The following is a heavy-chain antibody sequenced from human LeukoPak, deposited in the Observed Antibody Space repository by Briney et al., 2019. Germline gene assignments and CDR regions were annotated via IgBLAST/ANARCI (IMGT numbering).Heavy chain of an antibody. Sequence: SETLSLTCTVSGGSISSSSYYWGWIRQPPGKGRGWIGSIYYSGSTYYNPSLKSRVTISVDTSKNQFSLKLSSVTAADTAVYYCARIVVPAAIEALAFDIWGQGTMVTVSS. CDR2: IYYSGST. J-gene: IGHJ3*02. D-gene: IGHD2-2*01. V-gene: IGHV4-39*01. CDR3: ARIVVPAAIEALAFDI. CDR1: GGSISSSSYY.